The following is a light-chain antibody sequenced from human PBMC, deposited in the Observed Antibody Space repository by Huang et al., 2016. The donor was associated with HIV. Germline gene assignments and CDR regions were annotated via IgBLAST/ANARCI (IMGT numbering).Light chain of an antibody. CDR3: QQYNNWPPLT. CDR1: QSVSSN. J-gene: IGKJ4*01. Sequence: EIVMTQSPATLSVSPGERATLSCRASQSVSSNLAWHQQKPGQAPRLLIDGASTRATGIPARFSGSGSGTEFTLTISSLQSEDFAVYYCQQYNNWPPLTFGGGTKVEIK. V-gene: IGKV3-15*01. CDR2: GAS.